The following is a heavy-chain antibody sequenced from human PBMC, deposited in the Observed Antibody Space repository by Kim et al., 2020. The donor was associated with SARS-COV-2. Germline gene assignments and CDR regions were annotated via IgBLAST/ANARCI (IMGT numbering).Heavy chain of an antibody. D-gene: IGHD1-26*01. CDR3: ARFGWELEGLFDY. Sequence: GGSLRLSCAASGFTVSSNYMSWVRQAPGKGLEWVSVIYSGGSTSYADSVKGRFTISRDNSKNTLYLQMNSLRAEDTAVYYCARFGWELEGLFDYWGQGTLVTVSS. CDR1: GFTVSSNY. V-gene: IGHV3-53*01. J-gene: IGHJ4*02. CDR2: IYSGGST.